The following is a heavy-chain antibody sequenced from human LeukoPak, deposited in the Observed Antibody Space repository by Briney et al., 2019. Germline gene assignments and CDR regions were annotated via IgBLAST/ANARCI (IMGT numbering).Heavy chain of an antibody. D-gene: IGHD1-26*01. CDR1: GGSISSSSYY. V-gene: IGHV4-39*01. CDR2: IYYSGST. J-gene: IGHJ4*02. CDR3: ARHTDSGATTSHFDY. Sequence: SETLYLTCTVSGGSISSSSYYWGWIRQPPGKGLEWIGSIYYSGSTYYNPSLKSGVTISVDTSKNQFSLKLSSGTAADTAVYYCARHTDSGATTSHFDYWGQGALVTVSS.